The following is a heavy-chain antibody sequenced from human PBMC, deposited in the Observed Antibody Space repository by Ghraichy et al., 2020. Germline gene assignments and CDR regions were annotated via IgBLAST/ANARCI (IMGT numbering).Heavy chain of an antibody. CDR3: ARADDILTGYSPCWFDP. D-gene: IGHD3-9*01. J-gene: IGHJ5*02. CDR1: GGSISSGGYY. Sequence: SETLSLTCTVSGGSISSGGYYWSWIRQHPGKGLEWIGYIYYSGSTYYNPSLKSRVTISVDTSKNQFSLKLSSVTAADTAVYYCARADDILTGYSPCWFDPWGQGTLVTVSS. CDR2: IYYSGST. V-gene: IGHV4-31*03.